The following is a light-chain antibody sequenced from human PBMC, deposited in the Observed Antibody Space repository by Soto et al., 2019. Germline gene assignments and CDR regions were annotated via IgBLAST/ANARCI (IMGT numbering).Light chain of an antibody. CDR1: QSVSAGY. CDR3: QQYGNSPT. Sequence: EIVLTQSPGTLSLSPGERATLSCGASQSVSAGYFAWYQQKPGQAPRLLIYETSSRTTGTPDRFSGGGSGTDFTLTISRLEPEDFAVYYCQQYGNSPTFGPGTKVDIK. J-gene: IGKJ1*01. V-gene: IGKV3-20*01. CDR2: ETS.